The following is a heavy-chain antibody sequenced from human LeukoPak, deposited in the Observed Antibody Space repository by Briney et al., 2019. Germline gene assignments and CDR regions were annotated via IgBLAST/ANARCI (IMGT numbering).Heavy chain of an antibody. J-gene: IGHJ6*03. Sequence: GESLRLSCAASGFTFSSYGMHWVRQAPGKGLEWVAFIQYDGSNKYYADSVKGRFTISRDNSKNTLYLQMNSLRAEDTAVYYCARRSIAARRRYYYYYMDVWGKGTTVTVSS. D-gene: IGHD6-6*01. CDR2: IQYDGSNK. CDR1: GFTFSSYG. V-gene: IGHV3-30*02. CDR3: ARRSIAARRRYYYYYMDV.